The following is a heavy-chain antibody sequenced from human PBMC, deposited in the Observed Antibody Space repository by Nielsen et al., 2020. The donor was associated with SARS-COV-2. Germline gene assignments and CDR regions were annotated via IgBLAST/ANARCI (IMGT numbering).Heavy chain of an antibody. J-gene: IGHJ4*02. CDR2: IYYSGST. CDR3: ARGGGYSNFDY. V-gene: IGHV4-61*08. CDR1: GGSISRPGYS. D-gene: IGHD3-22*01. Sequence: SETLSLTCAVSGGSISRPGYSWNWIRQPPGKGLEWIGYIYYSGSTNYNPSLKSRVTISVDTSKNQFSLKLSSVTAADTAVYYCARGGGYSNFDYWGQGTLVTVSS.